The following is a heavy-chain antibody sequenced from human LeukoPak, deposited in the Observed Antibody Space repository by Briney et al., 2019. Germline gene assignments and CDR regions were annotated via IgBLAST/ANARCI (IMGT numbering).Heavy chain of an antibody. D-gene: IGHD7-27*01. CDR1: GGSISSGSYY. J-gene: IGHJ2*01. CDR3: ARNWVYWYFDL. CDR2: ISTSGST. V-gene: IGHV4-61*02. Sequence: SETLSLTCTVSGGSISSGSYYWSWIRQPAGKGLEWIGRISTSGSTTYNPSLKSRVTISVDTSKNQFSLRLTSVTAADTAVYYCARNWVYWYFDLWGRGTLVTVSS.